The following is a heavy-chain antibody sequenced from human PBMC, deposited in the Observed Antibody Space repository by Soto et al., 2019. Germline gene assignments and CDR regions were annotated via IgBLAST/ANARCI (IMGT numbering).Heavy chain of an antibody. Sequence: SGKVSCKASGVTFTSSAVQWVRQARGQRLEWIGWIVVGSGNTNYAQKFQERVTITRDMSTSTAYMELSSLRSEDTAVYYCAAVEWLLPEPTDAFDIWGQGTMVTVSS. D-gene: IGHD3-22*01. V-gene: IGHV1-58*01. CDR1: GVTFTSSA. J-gene: IGHJ3*02. CDR2: IVVGSGNT. CDR3: AAVEWLLPEPTDAFDI.